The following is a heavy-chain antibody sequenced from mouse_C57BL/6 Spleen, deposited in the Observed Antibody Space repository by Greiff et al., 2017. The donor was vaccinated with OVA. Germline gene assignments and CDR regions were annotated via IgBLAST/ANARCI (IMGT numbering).Heavy chain of an antibody. D-gene: IGHD1-1*01. V-gene: IGHV1-9*01. CDR1: GYTFTGYW. CDR3: SSTTVVAPYAMDY. J-gene: IGHJ4*01. Sequence: QVQLQQSGAELMKPGASVKLSCKATGYTFTGYWIEWVKQRPGHGLEWIGEILPGSGSTNYNEKFKGKATFTADTSSNTAYMQLSSLTTEDSAIDYCSSTTVVAPYAMDYWGQGTSVTVSS. CDR2: ILPGSGST.